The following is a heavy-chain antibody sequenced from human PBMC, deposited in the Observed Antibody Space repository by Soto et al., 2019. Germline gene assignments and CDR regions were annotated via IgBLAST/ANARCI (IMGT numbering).Heavy chain of an antibody. J-gene: IGHJ4*02. CDR3: ARVHYYGSGPWY. Sequence: VPAKVCSEASGYTVTSYCISWLHQAPGQGLEGMGWISAYNGNTNYAQKLQGRVTMTTDTSTSTAYMELRSLRSDDTAVHYCARVHYYGSGPWYRGKRTLVTGSS. V-gene: IGHV1-18*01. D-gene: IGHD3-10*01. CDR1: GYTVTSYC. CDR2: ISAYNGNT.